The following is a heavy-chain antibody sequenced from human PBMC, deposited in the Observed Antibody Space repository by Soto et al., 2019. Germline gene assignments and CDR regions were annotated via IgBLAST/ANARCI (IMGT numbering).Heavy chain of an antibody. CDR2: IYSGGSK. CDR1: GFTVSSNY. J-gene: IGHJ3*02. V-gene: IGHV3-66*01. D-gene: IGHD7-27*01. Sequence: EVQLVESGGGLVQPGGSLRLSCAASGFTVSSNYMRWVRQAPGKGLEWVSVIYSGGSKYYADSVKGRFTISRDNAKNTLYLQMNSLRAEDTAVYYCAGPKHWGRSSAFDIWGQGTMVTVSS. CDR3: AGPKHWGRSSAFDI.